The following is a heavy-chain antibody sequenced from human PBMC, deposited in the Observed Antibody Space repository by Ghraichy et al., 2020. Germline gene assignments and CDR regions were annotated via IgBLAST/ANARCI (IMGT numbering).Heavy chain of an antibody. V-gene: IGHV4-4*07. J-gene: IGHJ4*02. CDR2: VYTTGKT. Sequence: SQTLSLTCTVSGGSLSNYYWNWIRQSAEKGLEWIGRVYTTGKTNYSPSLNRRLTMSLDTSSNQLTLQLTSVTAADTAVYYCVGAPAGTYHFDFWGQGNLVTVSS. CDR3: VGAPAGTYHFDF. D-gene: IGHD1-14*01. CDR1: GGSLSNYY.